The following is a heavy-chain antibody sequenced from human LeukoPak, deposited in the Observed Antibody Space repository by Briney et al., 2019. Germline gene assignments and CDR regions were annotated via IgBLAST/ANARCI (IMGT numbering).Heavy chain of an antibody. V-gene: IGHV4-34*01. D-gene: IGHD5-18*01. CDR1: GGSFSGYY. J-gene: IGHJ6*03. CDR3: ARVRGYSYGYYYYYYYMDV. Sequence: SETLSLTCAVYGGSFSGYYWSWIRQPPGKGLEWIGEINHSGSTNYNPSLKSRVTISVDTSENQFSLKLSSVTAADTAVYYCARVRGYSYGYYYYYYYMDVWGKGTTVTVSS. CDR2: INHSGST.